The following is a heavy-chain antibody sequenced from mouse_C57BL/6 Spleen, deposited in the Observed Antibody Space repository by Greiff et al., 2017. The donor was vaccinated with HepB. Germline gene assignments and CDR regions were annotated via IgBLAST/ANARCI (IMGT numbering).Heavy chain of an antibody. CDR2: INPNNGGT. CDR1: GYTFTDYY. V-gene: IGHV1-26*01. CDR3: ASGNTAYFDY. Sequence: EVQLQQSGPELVKPGASVKISCKASGYTFTDYYMNWVKQSHGKSLEWIGDINPNNGGTSYNQKFKGKATLTVDKSSSTAYMELRSLTSEDSAVYYCASGNTAYFDYWGQGTTVTVSS. D-gene: IGHD2-1*01. J-gene: IGHJ2*01.